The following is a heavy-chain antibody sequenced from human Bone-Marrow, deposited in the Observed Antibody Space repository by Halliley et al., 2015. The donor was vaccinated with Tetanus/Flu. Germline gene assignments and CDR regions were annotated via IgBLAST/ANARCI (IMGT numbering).Heavy chain of an antibody. J-gene: IGHJ4*02. CDR2: IYPGASDT. V-gene: IGHV5-51*01. Sequence: MGIIYPGASDTTYSPSFQGQVTISADKSISPAYLQWSSLKASATAMYFCARHGSGSAYPSDYWGQGILVTVSS. D-gene: IGHD3-10*01. CDR3: ARHGSGSAYPSDY.